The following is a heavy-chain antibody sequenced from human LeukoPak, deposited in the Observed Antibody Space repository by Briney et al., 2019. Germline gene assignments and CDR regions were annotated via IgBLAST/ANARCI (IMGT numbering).Heavy chain of an antibody. J-gene: IGHJ5*01. CDR1: QYTFSNYW. D-gene: IGHD3-22*01. V-gene: IGHV5-51*01. CDR2: IYPGNSDT. Sequence: GESLKISCKGSQYTFSNYWIGWVRQMPGKGLEWMGLIYPGNSDTRYGPSLKSQVTISVDKSITTAYLQWSSLKASDTAMYYCASLSYSYESSGFDSWGQGTLVIVSS. CDR3: ASLSYSYESSGFDS.